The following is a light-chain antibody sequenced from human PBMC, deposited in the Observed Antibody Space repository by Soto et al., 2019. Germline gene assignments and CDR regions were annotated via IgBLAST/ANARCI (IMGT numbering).Light chain of an antibody. Sequence: EIMLTQSPGTLSLSPGERATLSFRASQSVGNSHVAWYQQRRGLPPRLLIYGASNRATGIPDRFSGSGSGADFTLTISSLEAEDFAVYYCQQYGSSWTFGQGTKVDIK. V-gene: IGKV3-20*01. CDR3: QQYGSSWT. CDR2: GAS. CDR1: QSVGNSH. J-gene: IGKJ1*01.